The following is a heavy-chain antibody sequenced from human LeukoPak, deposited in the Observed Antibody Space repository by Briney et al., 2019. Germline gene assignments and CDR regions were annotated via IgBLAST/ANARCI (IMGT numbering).Heavy chain of an antibody. CDR2: IKPSGSEK. CDR3: ARDLDTYVVLTAYDTFDI. CDR1: GFTFSNYW. Sequence: PGGSLRLSCEGSGFTFSNYWMTWVRQAPEKGLEWVANIKPSGSEKRYADSVEGRFTISRDNAKNSLYLQMNSLRAEDTAVYYCARDLDTYVVLTAYDTFDIWGQGTMVTVSS. J-gene: IGHJ3*02. D-gene: IGHD2-21*02. V-gene: IGHV3-7*01.